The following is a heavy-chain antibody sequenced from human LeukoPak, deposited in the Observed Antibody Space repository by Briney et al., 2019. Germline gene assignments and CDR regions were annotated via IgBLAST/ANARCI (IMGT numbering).Heavy chain of an antibody. CDR2: INQDASEI. Sequence: PGESLRLSCAASGFTFSTYWMNWYHQAPGKGLEWVGNINQDASEINYVDSVRGRFTISRDNAKNSLHLQMNSLRAEDTAVYYCATDRDNSDWQKRFDSWGQGTLVTVSS. CDR3: ATDRDNSDWQKRFDS. J-gene: IGHJ4*02. CDR1: GFTFSTYW. V-gene: IGHV3-7*01. D-gene: IGHD2-21*02.